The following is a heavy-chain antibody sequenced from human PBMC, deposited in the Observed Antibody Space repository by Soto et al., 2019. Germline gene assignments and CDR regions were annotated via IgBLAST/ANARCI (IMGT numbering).Heavy chain of an antibody. V-gene: IGHV1-2*04. CDR3: ARAGGLDGYGGFDY. CDR1: GYTFTGYY. D-gene: IGHD5-12*01. CDR2: INPNSGGT. J-gene: IGHJ4*02. Sequence: ASVKVSCKASGYTFTGYYMHWVRQAPGQGLEWMGWINPNSGGTNYAQKFQGWVTMTRDTSISTAYMELSRLRSDDTAVYYCARAGGLDGYGGFDYWGQGTLVTVSS.